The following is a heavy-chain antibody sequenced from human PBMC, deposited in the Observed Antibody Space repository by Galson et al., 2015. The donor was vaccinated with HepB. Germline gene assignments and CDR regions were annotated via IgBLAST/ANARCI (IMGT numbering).Heavy chain of an antibody. CDR2: ISRSGSTL. V-gene: IGHV3-48*03. CDR1: GFTFSDYE. Sequence: SLRLSCAASGFTFSDYEMNWVRQAPGKGLEWVSYISRSGSTLYYADSVKGRFTISRDNSKNTLYLQMNSLRAEDTAVYYCARAGSSGWYVVDYWGQGTLVTVSS. CDR3: ARAGSSGWYVVDY. J-gene: IGHJ4*02. D-gene: IGHD6-19*01.